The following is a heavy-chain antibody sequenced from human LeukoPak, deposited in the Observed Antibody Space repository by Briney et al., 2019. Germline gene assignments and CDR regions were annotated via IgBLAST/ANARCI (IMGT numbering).Heavy chain of an antibody. J-gene: IGHJ5*01. CDR1: GYSFTSYW. V-gene: IGHV5-51*01. Sequence: PGESLKISCKGSGYSFTSYWIGWVRQMPVKGLEWMGSIYPGDSDTKYSPSFQGQVTISVDKSTNTAYQQWKSLKASDTAMYYCARGDVVRGVSWFDSWGQGALVTVSS. D-gene: IGHD2-21*02. CDR2: IYPGDSDT. CDR3: ARGDVVRGVSWFDS.